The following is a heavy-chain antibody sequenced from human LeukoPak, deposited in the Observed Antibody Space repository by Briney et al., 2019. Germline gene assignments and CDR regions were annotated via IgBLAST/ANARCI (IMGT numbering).Heavy chain of an antibody. D-gene: IGHD3-10*01. CDR3: ARDPGGSYYYYGKDV. Sequence: KAGGSLRLSCAACAFNFKTFSMNWVRQAPGKGLEWVSSITSSSSYIYYADSVRGRFTISRDNAKNSLYLQMDSLRAEDTAVYYCARDPGGSYYYYGKDVWGQGTTVTVSS. J-gene: IGHJ6*02. CDR2: ITSSSSYI. CDR1: AFNFKTFS. V-gene: IGHV3-21*01.